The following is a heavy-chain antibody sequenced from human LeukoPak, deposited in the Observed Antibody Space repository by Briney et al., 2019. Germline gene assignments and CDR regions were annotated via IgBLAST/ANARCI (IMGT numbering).Heavy chain of an antibody. CDR3: AKDPYSSSPYTYMDV. V-gene: IGHV3-9*01. Sequence: PGGSLRLSCAASGFTFADYSMRWVRQAPGEGLEWVSGISWNSGSIGYADSVKGRFTISRDNAKNSLYLQMNSLRAEDTALYYCAKDPYSSSPYTYMDVWGKGTTVTVSS. CDR2: ISWNSGSI. J-gene: IGHJ6*03. CDR1: GFTFADYS. D-gene: IGHD6-6*01.